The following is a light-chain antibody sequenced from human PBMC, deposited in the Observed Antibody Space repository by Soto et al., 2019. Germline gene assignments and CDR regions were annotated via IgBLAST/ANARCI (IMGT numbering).Light chain of an antibody. Sequence: QSALTQPASVSGSPGQSITISCTGSSSDVGDYDYVAWYQQHPDKATKLMIFDVSSRPSGVSNRFSGSKSGSTASLTISGLQAEDEADYFCSSYSSSGTLYVFGTGTKVTVL. CDR1: SSDVGDYDY. J-gene: IGLJ1*01. CDR2: DVS. CDR3: SSYSSSGTLYV. V-gene: IGLV2-14*03.